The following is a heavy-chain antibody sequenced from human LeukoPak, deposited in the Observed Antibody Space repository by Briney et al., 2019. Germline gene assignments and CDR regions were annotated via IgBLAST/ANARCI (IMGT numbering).Heavy chain of an antibody. CDR3: ATEGAYGSGSYFHY. Sequence: ASVKVSCKVSGYTLTELSMHWVRQAPGKGLEWVGGFDPEDGETIYAQKFQGRVTMTEDTSTDTAYMELSSLRSEDTAVYHCATEGAYGSGSYFHYWGQGTLVTVSS. V-gene: IGHV1-24*01. J-gene: IGHJ4*02. D-gene: IGHD3-10*01. CDR1: GYTLTELS. CDR2: FDPEDGET.